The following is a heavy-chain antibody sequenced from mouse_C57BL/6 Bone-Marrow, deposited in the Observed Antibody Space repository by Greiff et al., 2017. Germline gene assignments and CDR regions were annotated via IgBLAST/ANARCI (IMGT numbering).Heavy chain of an antibody. V-gene: IGHV1-82*01. Sequence: QVQLQQSGPELVKPGASVKISCKASGYAFSSSWMNWVKQRPGKGLEWIGRIYPGDGDTNYNGKFKGKATLTADTSSSTAYMQLSSLTSEDSAVYFCARKYYGSRGGYFDVWGTGTTVTVSS. D-gene: IGHD1-1*01. J-gene: IGHJ1*03. CDR2: IYPGDGDT. CDR1: GYAFSSSW. CDR3: ARKYYGSRGGYFDV.